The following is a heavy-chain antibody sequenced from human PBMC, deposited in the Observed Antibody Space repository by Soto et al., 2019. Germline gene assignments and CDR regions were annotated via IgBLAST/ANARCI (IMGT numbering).Heavy chain of an antibody. V-gene: IGHV3-13*05. Sequence: EVQLVESGGGLVQPGGSLRLSCEASGFTFRNYDMHWVCQGTGKGLEWVSGISAAGDPDYADSVEGRFTISRENAQNPFSLQMNSLRVGDTAVYYCATTDRDFYGLDVWGQGNTVIVSS. CDR1: GFTFRNYD. CDR2: ISAAGDP. CDR3: ATTDRDFYGLDV. J-gene: IGHJ6*02. D-gene: IGHD1-1*01.